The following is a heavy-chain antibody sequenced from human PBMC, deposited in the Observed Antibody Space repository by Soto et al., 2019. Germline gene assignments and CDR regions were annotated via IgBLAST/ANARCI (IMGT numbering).Heavy chain of an antibody. J-gene: IGHJ4*02. V-gene: IGHV3-66*01. CDR3: AREREPSGGSCYFDY. CDR2: IYSGGST. D-gene: IGHD2-15*01. CDR1: GFTVSSNY. Sequence: GGSLRLSCAASGFTVSSNYMSWVRQAPGKGLEWVSVIYSGGSTYYADSVKGRFTISRDNSKNTLYLQMNSLRAEDTAVYYCAREREPSGGSCYFDYWGQGTLVTVSS.